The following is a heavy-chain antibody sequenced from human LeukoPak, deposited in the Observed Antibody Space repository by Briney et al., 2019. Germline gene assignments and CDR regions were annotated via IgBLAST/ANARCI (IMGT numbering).Heavy chain of an antibody. CDR2: ISTSSTYI. Sequence: GGSLRLSCAASGFTFSTYSMNWVRQAPGKGLEWVSSISTSSTYIYYADSVKGRFTISRDNAKNSLYLQMNSLRAEDTAVYYCARHEPVTTLSSYYYGMDVWGPGTTVTVSS. V-gene: IGHV3-21*01. D-gene: IGHD1-1*01. J-gene: IGHJ6*02. CDR1: GFTFSTYS. CDR3: ARHEPVTTLSSYYYGMDV.